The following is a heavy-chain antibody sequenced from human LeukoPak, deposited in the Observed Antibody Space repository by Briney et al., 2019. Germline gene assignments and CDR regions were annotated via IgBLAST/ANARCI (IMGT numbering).Heavy chain of an antibody. Sequence: SQTLSLTCTVSGGSISSGDYYWSWIRQHPGKGLEWIGYIYYSGSTYYNPSLKSRVTISVDTSKNQFSLKLSSVTAADTAVYYCARVSVTGSFLLDYWGQGTLVTVSS. J-gene: IGHJ4*02. CDR2: IYYSGST. CDR3: ARVSVTGSFLLDY. CDR1: GGSISSGDYY. V-gene: IGHV4-31*03. D-gene: IGHD1-26*01.